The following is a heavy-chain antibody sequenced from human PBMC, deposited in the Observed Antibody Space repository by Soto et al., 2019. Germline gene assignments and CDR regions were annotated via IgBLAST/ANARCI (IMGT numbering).Heavy chain of an antibody. V-gene: IGHV5-10-1*01. Sequence: RESLKISCKGSGYSFTSYWISWVRQMPGKGLEWMGRIDPSDSYTNYSPSFQGHVTISADKSISTAYLQWSSLKASDTAMYYCARQSPGIAAPGYWGQGTLVTVSS. CDR2: IDPSDSYT. CDR1: GYSFTSYW. CDR3: ARQSPGIAAPGY. D-gene: IGHD6-6*01. J-gene: IGHJ4*02.